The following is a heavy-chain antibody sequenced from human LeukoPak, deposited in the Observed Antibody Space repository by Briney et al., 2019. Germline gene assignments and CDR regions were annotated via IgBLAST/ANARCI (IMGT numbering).Heavy chain of an antibody. CDR2: IKQDGSEK. D-gene: IGHD3-16*01. CDR1: GFTFSSYG. CDR3: ATRRGIGY. J-gene: IGHJ4*02. Sequence: GGSLRLSCAASGFTFSSYGMSWVRQAPGKGLEWVANIKQDGSEKYYVDSVKGRFTISRDNAKNSLYLQMNSLRAEDTAVYYCATRRGIGYWGQGTLVTVSS. V-gene: IGHV3-7*01.